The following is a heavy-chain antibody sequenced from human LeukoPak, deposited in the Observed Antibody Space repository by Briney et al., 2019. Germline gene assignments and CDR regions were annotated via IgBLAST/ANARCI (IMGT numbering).Heavy chain of an antibody. D-gene: IGHD3-22*01. CDR1: GGTFSSYA. Sequence: SVKVSCKASGGTFSSYAISWVRQAPGQGLEWMGGIIPIFGTANYAQKFQGRVTITTDESTSTAYMKLSSLRSEDTAVYYCARIGYYDSSGYYSQGLDPWGQGTLVTVSS. CDR2: IIPIFGTA. CDR3: ARIGYYDSSGYYSQGLDP. J-gene: IGHJ5*02. V-gene: IGHV1-69*05.